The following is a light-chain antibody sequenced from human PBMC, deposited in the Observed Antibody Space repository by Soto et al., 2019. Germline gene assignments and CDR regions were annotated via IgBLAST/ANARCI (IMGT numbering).Light chain of an antibody. CDR1: QSVSSTY. V-gene: IGKV3-20*01. CDR3: QQYDSSPYT. CDR2: AAS. J-gene: IGKJ2*01. Sequence: EIVLTQSPGTLSLSPGERATLSCRASQSVSSTYFSWYQQKPGQAPRLLIYAASSRETGIPDTFSGSGSGTDFTLTISRLEPEDFAVYYCQQYDSSPYTFGKGTKLEIK.